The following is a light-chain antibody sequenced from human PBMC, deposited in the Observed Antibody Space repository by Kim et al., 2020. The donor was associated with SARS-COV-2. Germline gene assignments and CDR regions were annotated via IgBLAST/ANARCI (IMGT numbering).Light chain of an antibody. CDR1: QSISSW. CDR3: QQYDTYAT. V-gene: IGKV1-5*03. Sequence: SASVGDRVTITCRASQSISSWLAWYQQKPGRAPKHLIYKASNFESGVPSRFSGSGYGTEFTLTITSLQPDDFATYYCQQYDTYATFGQGTKVDIK. CDR2: KAS. J-gene: IGKJ1*01.